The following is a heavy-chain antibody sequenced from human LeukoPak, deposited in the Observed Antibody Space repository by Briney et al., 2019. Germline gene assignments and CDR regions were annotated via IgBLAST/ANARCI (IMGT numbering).Heavy chain of an antibody. D-gene: IGHD1/OR15-1a*01. Sequence: GGSLRLSCVASGFTFSSNWMHWVRQGPGKGLEWVSSISGGHGGTYYADSVKGRFTISRDDSKNTLYLQVDSLRAEDTAVYYCAKGQYASGWNSGNYWGQGTLVTVSS. J-gene: IGHJ4*02. CDR2: ISGGHGGT. V-gene: IGHV3-23*01. CDR1: GFTFSSNW. CDR3: AKGQYASGWNSGNY.